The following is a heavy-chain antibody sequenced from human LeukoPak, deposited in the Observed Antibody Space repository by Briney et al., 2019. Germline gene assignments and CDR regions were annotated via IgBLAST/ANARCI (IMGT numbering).Heavy chain of an antibody. CDR2: MNPNSGNT. D-gene: IGHD6-13*01. CDR1: GYTFTSYD. J-gene: IGHJ4*02. CDR3: AKARRAAGPIDY. V-gene: IGHV1-8*01. Sequence: GASVKVSCKASGYTFTSYDINWVRQATGQGLEWMGWMNPNSGNTGYAQKFQGRVTMTRNTSISTAYMELSSLRSEDTAVYYCAKARRAAGPIDYWGQGTLVTVSS.